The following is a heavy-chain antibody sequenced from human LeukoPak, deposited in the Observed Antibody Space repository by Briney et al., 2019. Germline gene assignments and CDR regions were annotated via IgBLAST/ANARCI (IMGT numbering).Heavy chain of an antibody. CDR1: GGSISSGGYS. CDR3: ARDGYYDSSPSTPFYY. Sequence: SETLSLTCAVSGGSISSGGYSWSWIRQPPGKGLEWIGYIYHSGSTYYNPSLKSRVTISVDRSKNQFSLKLSSVTAADTAVYYCARDGYYDSSPSTPFYYWGRGTLVTVSS. CDR2: IYHSGST. D-gene: IGHD3-22*01. V-gene: IGHV4-30-2*01. J-gene: IGHJ4*02.